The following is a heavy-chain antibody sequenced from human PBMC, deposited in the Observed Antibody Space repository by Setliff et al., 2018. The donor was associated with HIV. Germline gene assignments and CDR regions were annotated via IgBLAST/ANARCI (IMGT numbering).Heavy chain of an antibody. CDR1: GGSITNFY. CDR2: VHSNGDP. J-gene: IGHJ4*02. CDR3: ARSYCVGSNCRYGLYYFDF. V-gene: IGHV4-4*07. D-gene: IGHD2-15*01. Sequence: LSLTCSVSGGSITNFYWHWIRQTAGMRLEWIGRVHSNGDPNYSPSLKSRVTMSVDTSQSHVSLKLTSVTAADTAVYYCARSYCVGSNCRYGLYYFDFWGQGALVTVS.